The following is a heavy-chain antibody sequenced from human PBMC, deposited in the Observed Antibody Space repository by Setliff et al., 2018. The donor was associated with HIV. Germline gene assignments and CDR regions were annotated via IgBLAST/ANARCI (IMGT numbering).Heavy chain of an antibody. CDR2: IIPIFGTA. D-gene: IGHD1-20*01. CDR1: GGTFSSYA. J-gene: IGHJ3*02. CDR3: ARKKAYITNAFDI. V-gene: IGHV1-69*05. Sequence: SVKVSCKASGGTFSSYAISWVRQAPGQGLEWMGGIIPIFGTANYAQKFQGRVTITTDESTSTAYMELSSLRSGDTAVYYCARKKAYITNAFDIWGQGTMVTVSS.